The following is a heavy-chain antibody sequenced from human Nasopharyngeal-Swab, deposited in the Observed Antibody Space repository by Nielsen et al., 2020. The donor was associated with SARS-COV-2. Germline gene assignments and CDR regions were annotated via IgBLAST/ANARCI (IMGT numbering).Heavy chain of an antibody. CDR1: GASISNHY. Sequence: SESLSLTCTVSGASISNHYWNWIRLPPGKGLEWIGYVHSSGRTISNPSLQSRVTVSSDTSTSQFPLKLTSVTAADMGVYFCAGGSGYRFDYWGQGVLVTVSS. J-gene: IGHJ4*02. D-gene: IGHD3-22*01. V-gene: IGHV4-4*08. CDR2: VHSSGRT. CDR3: AGGSGYRFDY.